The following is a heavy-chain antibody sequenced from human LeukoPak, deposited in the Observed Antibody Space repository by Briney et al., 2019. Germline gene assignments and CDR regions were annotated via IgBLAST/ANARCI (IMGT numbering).Heavy chain of an antibody. D-gene: IGHD3-10*01. CDR2: ISAYNGNT. V-gene: IGHV1-18*01. J-gene: IGHJ6*03. Sequence: GASVKVSCKASGYTLTSYGISWVRQAPGQGLEWMGWISAYNGNTNYAQKLQGRVTMTTDTSTSTAYMELRSLRSDDTAVYYCARMVRGASDPDRTTYYYYYMDVWGKGTTVTVSS. CDR1: GYTLTSYG. CDR3: ARMVRGASDPDRTTYYYYYMDV.